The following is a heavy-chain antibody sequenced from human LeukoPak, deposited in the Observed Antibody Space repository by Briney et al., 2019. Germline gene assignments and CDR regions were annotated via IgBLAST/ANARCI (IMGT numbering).Heavy chain of an antibody. CDR3: ARPYSYYYGMDV. V-gene: IGHV1-8*01. Sequence: ASVKVSCEASGYTFTSYDINWVRQATGQGLEWMGWMNPNSGNTGYAQKFQGRVTMTRNTSISTAYMELSSLRSEDTAVYYCARPYSYYYGMDVWGQGTTVTVSS. J-gene: IGHJ6*02. CDR1: GYTFTSYD. D-gene: IGHD1-26*01. CDR2: MNPNSGNT.